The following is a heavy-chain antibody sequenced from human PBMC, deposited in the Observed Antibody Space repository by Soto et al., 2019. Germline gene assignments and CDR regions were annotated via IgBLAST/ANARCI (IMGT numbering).Heavy chain of an antibody. D-gene: IGHD5-12*01. CDR3: ARGRLKGYESDY. Sequence: GGSLRLSCAGSGFTFSSYAMSWVRQAPGKGLEWVSDVSGTGGSTYYADSVKGRFTISRDNSKNTLYLQMNSLIAEDTAGYYGARGRLKGYESDYWGQGTLVTVSS. V-gene: IGHV3-23*01. CDR2: VSGTGGST. CDR1: GFTFSSYA. J-gene: IGHJ4*02.